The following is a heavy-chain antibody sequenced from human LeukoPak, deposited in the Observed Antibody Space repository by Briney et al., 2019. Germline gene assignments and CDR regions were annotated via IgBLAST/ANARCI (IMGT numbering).Heavy chain of an antibody. CDR1: GGSFIGYY. Sequence: SETLSLTCAVYGGSFIGYYWSWIRQPPGKALEGIGEIDHSRITNYNPSLKSRVTISVDTSKNQFSLKLSSVTAADTAVYYCARAPAVDTAMAEAVPGGAFDIWGQGTMVTVSS. D-gene: IGHD5-18*01. V-gene: IGHV4-34*01. J-gene: IGHJ3*02. CDR3: ARAPAVDTAMAEAVPGGAFDI. CDR2: IDHSRIT.